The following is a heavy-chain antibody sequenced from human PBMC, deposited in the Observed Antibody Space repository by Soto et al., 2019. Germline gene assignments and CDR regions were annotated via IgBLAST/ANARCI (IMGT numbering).Heavy chain of an antibody. CDR2: IKGKTDGGTT. D-gene: IGHD2-21*02. J-gene: IGHJ4*02. CDR3: TTASDIVVVTN. Sequence: GGSLRLSCAASGFTFSNAWMNWVRQAPGKGLEWVGRIKGKTDGGTTDYAAPVKGRFTISRDDSKNTLYLQMNSLETEDTAVYYCTTASDIVVVTNWGQGTLVTVSS. CDR1: GFTFSNAW. V-gene: IGHV3-15*07.